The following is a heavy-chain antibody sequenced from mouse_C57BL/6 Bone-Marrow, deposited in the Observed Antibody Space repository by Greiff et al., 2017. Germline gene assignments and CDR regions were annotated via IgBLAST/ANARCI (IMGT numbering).Heavy chain of an antibody. CDR2: IYPGNSDT. J-gene: IGHJ3*01. CDR3: TRSNAY. CDR1: GYTFTSYW. Sequence: VQLQQSGTVLARPGASVKMSCKTSGYTFTSYWMHWVKQRPGQGLEWIGAIYPGNSDTSYNQKFKGKAKLTAVTSASTAYMELSSLTNEDSAVYYCTRSNAYWGQGTLVTVAA. V-gene: IGHV1-5*01.